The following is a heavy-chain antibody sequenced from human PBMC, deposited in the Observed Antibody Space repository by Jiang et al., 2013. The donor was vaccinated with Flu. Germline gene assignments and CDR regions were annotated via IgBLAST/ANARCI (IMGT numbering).Heavy chain of an antibody. D-gene: IGHD2-15*01. CDR2: INPNSGGT. V-gene: IGHV1-2*04. J-gene: IGHJ4*02. CDR1: GYTFTGYY. CDR3: ARGGGDYCSGGSCYPRLTIFGY. Sequence: GAEVKKPGASVKVSCKASGYTFTGYYMHWVRQAPGQGLEWMGWINPNSGGTNYAQKFQGWVTMTRDTSISTAYMELSRLRSDDTAVYYCARGGGDYCSGGSCYPRLTIFGYWGQGTLVTVSS.